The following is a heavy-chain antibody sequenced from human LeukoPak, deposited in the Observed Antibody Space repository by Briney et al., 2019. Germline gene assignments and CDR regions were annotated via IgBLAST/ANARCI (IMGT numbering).Heavy chain of an antibody. CDR1: GYTFTSYY. Sequence: ASVKVSCKASGYTFTSYYMHWVRQAPGQGLEWMGIINPSGGSTSYAQKFQGRVTMTRDTSISTAYMELSRLRSDDTAVYYCAMIVATLYYFDYWGREPWSPSPQ. J-gene: IGHJ4*02. CDR2: INPSGGST. D-gene: IGHD5-12*01. V-gene: IGHV1-46*01. CDR3: AMIVATLYYFDY.